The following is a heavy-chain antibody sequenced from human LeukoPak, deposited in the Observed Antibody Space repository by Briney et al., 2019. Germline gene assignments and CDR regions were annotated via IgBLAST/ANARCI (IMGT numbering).Heavy chain of an antibody. CDR3: ATVTHLRFDWYFEL. J-gene: IGHJ2*01. D-gene: IGHD3-16*01. CDR1: GYTLTDYS. Sequence: ASVKISSMGPGYTLTDYSMYWVQQAPGKEVEWMGLVYPVDGETIYAEKFQGRVTITADTSTDTAYMELSSLRSEDAAVYYCATVTHLRFDWYFELWGRGTLVTVSS. V-gene: IGHV1-69-2*01. CDR2: VYPVDGET.